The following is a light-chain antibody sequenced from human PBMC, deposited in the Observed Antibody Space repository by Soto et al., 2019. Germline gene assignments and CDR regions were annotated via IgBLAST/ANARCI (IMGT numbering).Light chain of an antibody. CDR3: CSYAGSYTWV. CDR1: SSDVGGYNY. CDR2: DVS. J-gene: IGLJ3*02. V-gene: IGLV2-11*01. Sequence: QSALTQPRSVSGSPGQSVTISCTGTSSDVGGYNYVSWYQQHPGKAPKLMIYDVSKRPSGVPDRFSGSKSGNMASLTISGLQAEDEADYYCCSYAGSYTWVFGGGTKVPS.